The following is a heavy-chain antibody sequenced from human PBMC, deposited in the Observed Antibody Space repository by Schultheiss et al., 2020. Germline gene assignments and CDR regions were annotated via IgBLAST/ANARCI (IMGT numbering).Heavy chain of an antibody. Sequence: SETLSLTCTVSGGSISSGGYYWSWIRQHPGKGLEWIGEINHSGSTNYNPSLKSRVTISVDTSKNQFSLKLSSVTAADTAVYYCARHGGGVGASYYYYGMDVWGQGTTVTVSS. D-gene: IGHD1-26*01. CDR1: GGSISSGGYY. J-gene: IGHJ6*02. CDR2: INHSGST. V-gene: IGHV4-39*01. CDR3: ARHGGGVGASYYYYGMDV.